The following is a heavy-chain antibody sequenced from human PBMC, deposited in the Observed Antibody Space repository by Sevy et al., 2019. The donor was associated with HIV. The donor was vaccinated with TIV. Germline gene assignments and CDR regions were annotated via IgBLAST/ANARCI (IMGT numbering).Heavy chain of an antibody. Sequence: SETLSLTCTVSGCSISSSSYYWGRLRPPPGKGLEWIGNIYYGESTYYNPSLKRRVTISVDTSKNQFSLKLTLAAAADTAVYHCARYAYYGDYLDYWGQGSLVTVSS. CDR1: GCSISSSSYY. D-gene: IGHD3-3*01. CDR2: IYYGEST. CDR3: ARYAYYGDYLDY. J-gene: IGHJ4*02. V-gene: IGHV4-39*01.